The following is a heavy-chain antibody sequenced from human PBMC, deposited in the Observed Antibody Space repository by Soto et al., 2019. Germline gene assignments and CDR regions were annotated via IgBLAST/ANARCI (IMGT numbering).Heavy chain of an antibody. V-gene: IGHV3-23*01. CDR3: AKVGYESGGYYYHDAFHI. CDR1: GSTSSSDA. D-gene: IGHD3-22*01. J-gene: IGHJ3*02. CDR2: ISGGGDSA. Sequence: EVQLLESGGGLVQAGGSLRLSCRASGSTSSSDAMTWVRQAPGKGLEWVSVISGGGDSAYYADSVQGRFAISRDNSKNTLFLQMSRLRAEDTAVYYCAKVGYESGGYYYHDAFHIWGPGTMVTVSS.